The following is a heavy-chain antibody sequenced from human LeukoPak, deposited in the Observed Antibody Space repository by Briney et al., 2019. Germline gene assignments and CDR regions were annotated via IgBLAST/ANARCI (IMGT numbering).Heavy chain of an antibody. CDR1: GGSFSGYY. D-gene: IGHD6-19*01. CDR2: INHSGST. V-gene: IGHV4-34*01. Sequence: SETLSLTCAVDGGSFSGYYWSWIRQPPGKGLEWIGEINHSGSTNYNPSLKSRVTISVDTSKNQFSLKVSSVTAADTAVYYCAGRGAPVAGASSFDFWGQGTLVTVSS. CDR3: AGRGAPVAGASSFDF. J-gene: IGHJ4*02.